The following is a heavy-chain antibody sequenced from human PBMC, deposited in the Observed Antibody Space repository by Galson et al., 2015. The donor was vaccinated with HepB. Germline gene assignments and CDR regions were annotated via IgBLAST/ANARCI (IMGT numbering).Heavy chain of an antibody. CDR2: ISSSSSYI. J-gene: IGHJ4*02. V-gene: IGHV3-21*01. D-gene: IGHD2-15*01. Sequence: SLRLSCAASGFTFSSYSVNWVRQAPGKGLEWVSSISSSSSYIYYADSVKGRFTISRDNAKNSLYLQMNSLRAEDTAVYYCARDRIPNCSGGSCYWRPFDYWGQGTLVTVSS. CDR1: GFTFSSYS. CDR3: ARDRIPNCSGGSCYWRPFDY.